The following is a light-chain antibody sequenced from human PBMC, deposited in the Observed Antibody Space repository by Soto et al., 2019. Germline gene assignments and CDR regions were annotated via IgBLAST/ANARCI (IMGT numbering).Light chain of an antibody. CDR3: QQYNNSPPWT. CDR2: GAS. CDR1: QSVSNK. Sequence: EIVMTQSPATLSVSPGERATLSCRASQSVSNKLAWYQQKPGQAPRLLLYGASTRATGIPARFSGSGSGTEFTLTISSLQSEDFAVYYCQQYNNSPPWTFGQGTKVEIK. V-gene: IGKV3-15*01. J-gene: IGKJ1*01.